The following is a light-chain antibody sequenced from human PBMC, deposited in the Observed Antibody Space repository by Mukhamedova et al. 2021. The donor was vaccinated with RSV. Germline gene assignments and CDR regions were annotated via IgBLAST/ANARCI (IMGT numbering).Light chain of an antibody. V-gene: IGKV1-5*03. CDR2: RAS. J-gene: IGKJ2*01. Sequence: WYQRRVHGKAPKLLIYRASSLESGVPSRFSGSESGTEFTLTISSLQPDDFAGYFCQQYDVYPFTFGQGTQLEIK. CDR3: QQYDVYPFT.